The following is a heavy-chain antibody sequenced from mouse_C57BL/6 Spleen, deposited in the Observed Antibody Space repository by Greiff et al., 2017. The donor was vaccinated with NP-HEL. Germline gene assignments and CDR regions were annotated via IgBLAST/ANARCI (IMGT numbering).Heavy chain of an antibody. Sequence: VQLQQSRPELVKPGASVKISCKASGYTFTDYYMNWVKQSHGKSLEWIGDINPNNGGTSYNQKFKGKATLTVDKSSSTAYMELRSLTSEDSAVYYCARSTVYFDYWGQGTTLAVSS. CDR2: INPNNGGT. J-gene: IGHJ2*01. CDR1: GYTFTDYY. V-gene: IGHV1-26*01. CDR3: ARSTVYFDY.